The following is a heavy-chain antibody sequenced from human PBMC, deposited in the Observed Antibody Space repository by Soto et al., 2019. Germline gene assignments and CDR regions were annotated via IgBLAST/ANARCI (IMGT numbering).Heavy chain of an antibody. CDR3: ASFSRGTWSGFTAD. V-gene: IGHV1-69*12. CDR2: IIPDSASP. D-gene: IGHD3-3*01. J-gene: IGHJ4*02. CDR1: GGTLTFSS. Sequence: QVQLVQSGAEVKRPGSSVKVSCKASGGTLTFSSLSWVRQAPGQGLEWMGGIIPDSASPNDAQKFQGRVTVSAVESARTAHMEQRSLRSDDTAVYYCASFSRGTWSGFTADWGQGALVTVSS.